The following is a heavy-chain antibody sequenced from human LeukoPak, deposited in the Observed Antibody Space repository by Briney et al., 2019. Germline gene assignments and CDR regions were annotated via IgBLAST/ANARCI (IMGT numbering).Heavy chain of an antibody. J-gene: IGHJ3*02. CDR1: GGSISSGGYY. CDR3: ARATYYYDSSGYQPGRPDAFDI. Sequence: SETLSLTCTVSGGSISSGGYYWSWIRQHPGKGLEWIGYIYYSGSTYYNPSLKGRVTISVDTSKNQFSLKLSSVTAADTAVYYCARATYYYDSSGYQPGRPDAFDIWGQGTMVTVSS. D-gene: IGHD3-22*01. V-gene: IGHV4-31*03. CDR2: IYYSGST.